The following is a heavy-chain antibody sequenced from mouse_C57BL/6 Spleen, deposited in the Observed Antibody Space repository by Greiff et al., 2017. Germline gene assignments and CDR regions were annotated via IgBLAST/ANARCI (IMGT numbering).Heavy chain of an antibody. D-gene: IGHD2-4*01. Sequence: QVQLKQPGTELVKPGASVKLSCKASGYTFTSYWMHWVKQRPGQGLEWIGNINPSNGGSNYNEKFKSKATLTVDKSSSTAYMQLSSLTSDDSAVYYCARGWIYDDYDAWFAYWGQGTLVTVSA. CDR2: INPSNGGS. V-gene: IGHV1-53*01. CDR3: ARGWIYDDYDAWFAY. CDR1: GYTFTSYW. J-gene: IGHJ3*01.